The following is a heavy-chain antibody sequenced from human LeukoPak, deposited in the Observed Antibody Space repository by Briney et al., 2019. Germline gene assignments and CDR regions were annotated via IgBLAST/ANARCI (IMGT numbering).Heavy chain of an antibody. J-gene: IGHJ3*02. CDR1: GGSISSGDYY. CDR2: IYYSGST. V-gene: IGHV4-30-4*01. CDR3: ARYNGDLSFDI. D-gene: IGHD4-17*01. Sequence: PSETLSLTCTVSGGSISSGDYYWSWIRQPPGKGLEWIGYIYYSGSTYYNPSLKSRVTISADTSKNQFSLKLSSVTAADTAVYYCARYNGDLSFDIWGQGTMVTVSS.